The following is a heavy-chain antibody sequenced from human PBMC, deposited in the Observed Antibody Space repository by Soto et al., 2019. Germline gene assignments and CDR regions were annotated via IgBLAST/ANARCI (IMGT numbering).Heavy chain of an antibody. J-gene: IGHJ4*02. V-gene: IGHV4-39*01. Sequence: QLQLQESGPGLVKPSETLSLTCGVSGDAILNSGHYWGWVRQPPGKGLEWIGSIYSSGNTNYNPSLQSRVTMSVDASKNQFSLQLDSVTAADTAVYYCVRQAGKIPLFDSWGQGTPLTVSA. CDR2: IYSSGNT. CDR1: GDAILNSGHY. D-gene: IGHD2-21*01. CDR3: VRQAGKIPLFDS.